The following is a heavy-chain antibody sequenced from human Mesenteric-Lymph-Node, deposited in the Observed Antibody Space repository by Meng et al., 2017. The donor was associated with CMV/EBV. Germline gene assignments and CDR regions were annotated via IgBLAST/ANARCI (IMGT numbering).Heavy chain of an antibody. CDR2: IWYDGSNK. J-gene: IGHJ6*02. CDR3: AKVMVRGNYGMDV. CDR1: GFTFSSYG. D-gene: IGHD3-10*01. Sequence: GGSLRLSCAASGFTFSSYGMHWVRQAPGKGLEWVAVIWYDGSNKYYADSVKGRFTISRDNSKNTLYLQMNSLRAEDTAVYYCAKVMVRGNYGMDVWGQGTTVTVSS. V-gene: IGHV3-33*06.